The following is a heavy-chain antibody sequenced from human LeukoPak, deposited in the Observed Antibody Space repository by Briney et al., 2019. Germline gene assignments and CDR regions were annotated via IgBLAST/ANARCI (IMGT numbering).Heavy chain of an antibody. D-gene: IGHD7-27*01. V-gene: IGHV4-34*01. CDR2: INHSGST. Sequence: PSETLSLTCAVYGGSFSGYYWSWIRQPPGKGLEWIGEINHSGSTNYNPSLKSRVTISVDTSKNQFSLKLSSVTAADTAVYYCARVYPSWGAFDIWGQGTMVTVSS. J-gene: IGHJ3*02. CDR3: ARVYPSWGAFDI. CDR1: GGSFSGYY.